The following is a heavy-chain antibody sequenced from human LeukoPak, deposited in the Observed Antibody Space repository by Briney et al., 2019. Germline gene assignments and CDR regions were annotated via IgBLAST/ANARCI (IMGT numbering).Heavy chain of an antibody. Sequence: SETLSLTCTVSGGSISSYYWSWIRQPPGKGLEWIGYIYHSGSTYYNPSLKSRVTISVDRSKNQFSLKLSSVTAADTAVYYCARDNPYTEAYYYYMDVWGKGTTVTVSS. CDR2: IYHSGST. V-gene: IGHV4-59*12. CDR3: ARDNPYTEAYYYYMDV. J-gene: IGHJ6*03. D-gene: IGHD5-18*01. CDR1: GGSISSYY.